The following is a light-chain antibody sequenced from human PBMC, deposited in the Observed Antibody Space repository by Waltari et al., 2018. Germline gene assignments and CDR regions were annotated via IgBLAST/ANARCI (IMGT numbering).Light chain of an antibody. V-gene: IGKV3-20*01. J-gene: IGKJ4*01. CDR3: QQYANSPLT. Sequence: EIVLTQSPGAMSLSPGGRATLSCRATQILTNNYLAWYQQKPGQAPRLLIFGASNRATGIPDRFTGSGSGTDFTLTIYGLEPEDAAVYYCQQYANSPLTFGGGATVAIK. CDR2: GAS. CDR1: QILTNNY.